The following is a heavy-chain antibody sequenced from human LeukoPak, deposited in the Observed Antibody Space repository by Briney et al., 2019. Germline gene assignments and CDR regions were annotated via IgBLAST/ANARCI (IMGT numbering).Heavy chain of an antibody. CDR3: ARHDSSGYFNY. CDR2: IIPIFGTA. J-gene: IGHJ4*02. V-gene: IGHV1-69*05. D-gene: IGHD3-22*01. Sequence: ASVKVSCKASGGTFSSYAISWVRQAPGQGLEWMGGIIPIFGTANYAQRFQGRVTITTDESTSTAYMELSSLRSEDTAVYYCARHDSSGYFNYWGQGTLVTVSS. CDR1: GGTFSSYA.